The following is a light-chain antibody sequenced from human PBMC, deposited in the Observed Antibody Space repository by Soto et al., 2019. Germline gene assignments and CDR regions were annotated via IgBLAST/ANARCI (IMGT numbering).Light chain of an antibody. CDR1: QSVNRD. CDR3: QHYAKWPLT. Sequence: IVMTQSPATLSVSPGERATLSCRASQSVNRDLAWYRQEPGQPPRLLIYGASSRATGIPARFSGSGSGTEFTLTISSLQSEDFAVYYCQHYAKWPLTFGGGTKVDI. CDR2: GAS. V-gene: IGKV3-15*01. J-gene: IGKJ4*01.